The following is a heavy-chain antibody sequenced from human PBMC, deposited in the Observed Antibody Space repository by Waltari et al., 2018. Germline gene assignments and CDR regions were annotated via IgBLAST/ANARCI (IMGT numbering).Heavy chain of an antibody. CDR2: IYPGGSDT. CDR3: ARPLATMVRGVISYCDY. CDR1: GYSFTSYW. D-gene: IGHD3-10*01. Sequence: EVQLVQSGAEVKKPGESLKISCQGSGYSFTSYWIGWVRQMPGKGLEWMWSIYPGGSDTRDSPSFQGQVTSSADKSISTAYLQWSSLKASDTAMYYCARPLATMVRGVISYCDYWGQGTLVTVSS. V-gene: IGHV5-51*01. J-gene: IGHJ4*02.